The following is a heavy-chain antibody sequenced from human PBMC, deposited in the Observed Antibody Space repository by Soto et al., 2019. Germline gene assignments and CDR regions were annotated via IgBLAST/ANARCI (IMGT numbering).Heavy chain of an antibody. J-gene: IGHJ3*02. Sequence: GDSLNISCQFSGYDFDMYFISWVRQTPGRGLEWIVIIYPGDSETKYIPSFQGRVTISADRSTKTAYLQWSGLKASDTDTYYCARHRREIVESPDPIHIWGQGTKVTVSS. CDR2: IYPGDSET. V-gene: IGHV5-51*01. D-gene: IGHD1-26*01. CDR1: GYDFDMYF. CDR3: ARHRREIVESPDPIHI.